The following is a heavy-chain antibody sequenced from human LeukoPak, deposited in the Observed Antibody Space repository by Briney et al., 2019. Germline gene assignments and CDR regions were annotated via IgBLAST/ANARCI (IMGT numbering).Heavy chain of an antibody. D-gene: IGHD6-19*01. CDR2: ISYDGSNK. CDR1: GFTFSSYA. V-gene: IGHV3-30-3*02. Sequence: GRSLRLSCAASGFTFSSYAMHWVRQAPGKGLEWVAVISYDGSNKYYADSVKGRFTISRDNSKNTLYLQMNSLRAEDTAVYYCAKDRLGYWGQGTLVTVSS. J-gene: IGHJ4*02. CDR3: AKDRLGY.